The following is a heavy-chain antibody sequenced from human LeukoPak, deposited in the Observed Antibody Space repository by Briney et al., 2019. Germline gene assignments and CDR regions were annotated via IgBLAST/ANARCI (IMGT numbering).Heavy chain of an antibody. V-gene: IGHV3-7*01. CDR2: IKQDGSEK. Sequence: GGSLRLSCAASGFTFSSYWMSWVRQAPGKGLEWVANIKQDGSEKYYVDSVKGRFTISRDNAKNSLYLQMNSLRAEDTAVYYCARDYGRGIAAAGSLGYWGQGTLVTVSS. D-gene: IGHD6-13*01. CDR1: GFTFSSYW. J-gene: IGHJ4*02. CDR3: ARDYGRGIAAAGSLGY.